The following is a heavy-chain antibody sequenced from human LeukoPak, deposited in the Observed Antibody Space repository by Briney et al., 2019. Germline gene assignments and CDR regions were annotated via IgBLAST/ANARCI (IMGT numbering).Heavy chain of an antibody. V-gene: IGHV4-39*01. CDR2: IYYSGST. CDR3: ARRNGYCSSTSCYLVPDY. CDR1: GGTISSSSYN. Sequence: PSETLSLTCTVCGGTISSSSYNWGWIRQPPGKGLEWIGSIYYSGSTYYNPSLKSRVTISVDTSKNQFSLKLSSVTAADTAVYYCARRNGYCSSTSCYLVPDYSGQGTLVTVSS. D-gene: IGHD2-2*03. J-gene: IGHJ4*02.